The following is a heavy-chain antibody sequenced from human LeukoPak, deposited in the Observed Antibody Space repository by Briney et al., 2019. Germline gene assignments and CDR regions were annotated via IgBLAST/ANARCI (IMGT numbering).Heavy chain of an antibody. D-gene: IGHD6-19*01. CDR2: IDTSGGGT. J-gene: IGHJ4*02. CDR3: AKVNPPRGGRSGWYEANDY. CDR1: GFMFSTYV. V-gene: IGHV3-23*01. Sequence: GGSLRLSCVASGFMFSTYVMNWVRQAPGKGLEWVSAIDTSGGGTYYADSVKGRFTISRDNPKNTLFLQMNSLRAEDTAVYYCAKVNPPRGGRSGWYEANDYWGQGTLVTVSS.